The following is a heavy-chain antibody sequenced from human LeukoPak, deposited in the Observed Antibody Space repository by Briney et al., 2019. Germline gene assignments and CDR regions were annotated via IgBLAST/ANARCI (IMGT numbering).Heavy chain of an antibody. V-gene: IGHV1-46*01. Sequence: ASVTVSCTASGYIFSTYFIHWVRQAPGQGLEWMGDINPNGVTTTYAQKFQGRLTMTRDTSTGTVYMELSSLRSEDTAVYYCARDPANGRPDPFDLWGQGTEVTVSS. CDR1: GYIFSTYF. D-gene: IGHD1-26*01. CDR2: INPNGVTT. J-gene: IGHJ3*01. CDR3: ARDPANGRPDPFDL.